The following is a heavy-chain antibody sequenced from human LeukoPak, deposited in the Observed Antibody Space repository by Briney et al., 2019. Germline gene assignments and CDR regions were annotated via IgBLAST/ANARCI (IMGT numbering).Heavy chain of an antibody. V-gene: IGHV3-23*01. CDR2: ISGSGDDT. CDR1: GFTFSDYA. J-gene: IGHJ4*02. CDR3: AKIKAYYYDSSGYPDY. Sequence: GGSLRLSCVASGFTFSDYAMSWVRQAPGKGLEWVSAISGSGDDTYYADSVKGRFTISRDDSKNTLYLQVNSLRAEDTAVYYCAKIKAYYYDSSGYPDYWGQGTLVTVSS. D-gene: IGHD3-22*01.